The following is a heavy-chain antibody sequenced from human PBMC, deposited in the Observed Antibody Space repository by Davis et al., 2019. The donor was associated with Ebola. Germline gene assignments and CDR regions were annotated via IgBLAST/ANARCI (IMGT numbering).Heavy chain of an antibody. CDR1: GYTFTSYA. D-gene: IGHD6-6*01. Sequence: AASVKVSCKASGYTFTSYAMHWVRQAPGQRLEWMGWINAGNGNTKYSQKLQGRVTFTRETSASTAYMELSSLRSEDTAVYYCAFGPSGSSFVYWGQGTLVTVSS. J-gene: IGHJ4*02. V-gene: IGHV1-3*01. CDR3: AFGPSGSSFVY. CDR2: INAGNGNT.